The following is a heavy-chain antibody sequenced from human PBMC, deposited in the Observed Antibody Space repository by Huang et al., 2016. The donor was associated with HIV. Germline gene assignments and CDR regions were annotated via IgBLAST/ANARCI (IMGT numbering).Heavy chain of an antibody. Sequence: SVSSGSVTSGNYYWSWIRQSPGRGLEWIGNVHHSGKTAYNPFLKSRLSISLDTSNNSVSLRLRSLSVVDTAIYHCVTAPETSSAFFYWGQGTPVTVS. CDR3: VTAPETSSAFFY. V-gene: IGHV4-30-4*01. D-gene: IGHD3-3*02. J-gene: IGHJ4*02. CDR2: VHHSGKT. CDR1: SGSVTSGNYY.